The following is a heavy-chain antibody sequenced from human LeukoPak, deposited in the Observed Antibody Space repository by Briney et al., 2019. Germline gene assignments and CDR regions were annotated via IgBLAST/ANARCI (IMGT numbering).Heavy chain of an antibody. CDR3: AKGLFSSGWYFGS. Sequence: RGSLRLSCAASGFSFSSYAMSWVRQAPGKGLEFVSAIGGSGDSTYYADSVKGRFTISRDNSKSTLYLQMNSLRVEDTALYYCAKGLFSSGWYFGSWGQGTLVTVSS. V-gene: IGHV3-23*01. J-gene: IGHJ5*02. D-gene: IGHD6-19*01. CDR1: GFSFSSYA. CDR2: IGGSGDST.